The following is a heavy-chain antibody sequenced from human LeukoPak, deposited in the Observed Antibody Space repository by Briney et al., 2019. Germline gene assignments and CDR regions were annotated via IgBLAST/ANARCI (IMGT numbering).Heavy chain of an antibody. CDR2: INSDGSST. CDR1: GFTFSSYW. J-gene: IGHJ4*02. CDR3: ASLVLVRGADC. Sequence: GGSLRLSCAASGFTFSSYWMHWVRQAPGKGLVWVSRINSDGSSTSYADSVKGRFTISRDNAKNTLYLQMNSLRAEDTAVYYCASLVLVRGADCWGQGTLVTVSS. V-gene: IGHV3-74*01. D-gene: IGHD3-10*01.